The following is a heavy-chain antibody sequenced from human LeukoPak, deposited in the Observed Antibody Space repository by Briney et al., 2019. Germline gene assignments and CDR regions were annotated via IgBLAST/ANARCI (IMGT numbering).Heavy chain of an antibody. D-gene: IGHD2-2*01. CDR3: ARGCSSTSCYGFDY. CDR2: IYSGDTT. J-gene: IGHJ4*02. V-gene: IGHV3-53*01. Sequence: PGGSLRLSCAASGFTVSITYMTWVRQAPGKGLEWVSFIYSGDTTYYADSVKGRFTISRDSSKNTLYLQMNSLRAEDTAVYYCARGCSSTSCYGFDYWGQGTLVTVSS. CDR1: GFTVSITY.